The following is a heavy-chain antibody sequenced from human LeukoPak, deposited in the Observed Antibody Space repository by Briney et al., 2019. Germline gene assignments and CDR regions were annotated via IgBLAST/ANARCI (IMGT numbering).Heavy chain of an antibody. CDR2: IIPIFGTA. Sequence: GASVNVSCKAPGGTFSSYAISWVRQALGQGLEWMGGIIPIFGTANYAQKFQGRVTITADESTSTAYMELSSLRSEDTAVYYCASVDSSGYLWGQGTLVTVSS. V-gene: IGHV1-69*13. CDR1: GGTFSSYA. CDR3: ASVDSSGYL. D-gene: IGHD3-22*01. J-gene: IGHJ4*02.